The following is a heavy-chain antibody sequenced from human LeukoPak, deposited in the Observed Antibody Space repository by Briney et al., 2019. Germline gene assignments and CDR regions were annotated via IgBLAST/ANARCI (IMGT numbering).Heavy chain of an antibody. CDR1: GFTFSDYY. Sequence: PGGSLRLSCAASGFTFSDYYMSWIRQAPGKGLEWVSYISSSGSTIYYADSVKGRFTISRDNAKNSLCLQMNSLRAEDTAVYYCARATFRGVVIPEFGYWGQGTLVTVSS. D-gene: IGHD3-3*01. V-gene: IGHV3-11*04. J-gene: IGHJ4*02. CDR2: ISSSGSTI. CDR3: ARATFRGVVIPEFGY.